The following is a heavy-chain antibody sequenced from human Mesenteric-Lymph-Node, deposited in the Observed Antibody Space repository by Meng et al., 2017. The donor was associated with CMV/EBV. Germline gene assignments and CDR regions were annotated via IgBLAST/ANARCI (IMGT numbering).Heavy chain of an antibody. CDR3: TRLHSGRYYGDALDI. V-gene: IGHV3-7*01. D-gene: IGHD1-26*01. Sequence: GESLKISCAASGFTFSNYWMSWVRQAPGKGLEWVANIKQDGSEKYYVDSVKGRFIISRDNAKNSLYMQMNSLRAEDTAVYYCTRLHSGRYYGDALDIWGQGTMVTVSS. J-gene: IGHJ3*02. CDR2: IKQDGSEK. CDR1: GFTFSNYW.